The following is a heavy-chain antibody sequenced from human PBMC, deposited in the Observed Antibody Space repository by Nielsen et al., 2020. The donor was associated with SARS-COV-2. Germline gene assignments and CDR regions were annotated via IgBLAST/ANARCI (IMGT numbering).Heavy chain of an antibody. Sequence: SETLSLTCGVSGGAFSGYRWTWVRQSPGKGLEWLGEINDSGTTNYNPPLTGRVSISQDASKRQLSLKLSSVTAADTAVYYCARDTKIQLWLGPFDYWGQGTLVTVSS. CDR2: INDSGTT. V-gene: IGHV4-34*01. J-gene: IGHJ4*02. CDR3: ARDTKIQLWLGPFDY. CDR1: GGAFSGYR. D-gene: IGHD5-18*01.